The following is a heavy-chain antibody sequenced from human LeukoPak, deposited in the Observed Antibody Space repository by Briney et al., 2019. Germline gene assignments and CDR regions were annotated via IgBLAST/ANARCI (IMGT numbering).Heavy chain of an antibody. CDR2: ISWNSGSI. J-gene: IGHJ4*02. V-gene: IGHV3-9*01. CDR3: AKAGGYCSSTSCYFDYFDY. D-gene: IGHD2-2*01. Sequence: PGGSLRLSCAASGFTFDDYAMHWVRQAPGKGLEWVSGISWNSGSIGYADSVKGRFTISRDNAKNSLYLQINSLRAEDTALYYCAKAGGYCSSTSCYFDYFDYWGQGTLVTVSS. CDR1: GFTFDDYA.